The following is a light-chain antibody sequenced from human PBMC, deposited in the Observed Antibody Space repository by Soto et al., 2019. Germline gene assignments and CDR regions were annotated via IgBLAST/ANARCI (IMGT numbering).Light chain of an antibody. CDR3: QQYNNWPLLT. CDR2: AAS. Sequence: EIVMTQSPATLSVSPGERVTLSCRASQSLSSNLAWYQQKPGQAPSLLIDAASTRTTGIPARFSGSGSGTEFTLTISSLQSEDFAVYYCQQYNNWPLLTFGGGTKVDIK. J-gene: IGKJ4*01. CDR1: QSLSSN. V-gene: IGKV3-15*01.